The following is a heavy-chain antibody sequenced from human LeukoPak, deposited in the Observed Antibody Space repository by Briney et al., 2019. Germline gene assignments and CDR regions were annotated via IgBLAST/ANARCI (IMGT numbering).Heavy chain of an antibody. CDR2: IYSSWSS. D-gene: IGHD1/OR15-1a*01. CDR1: GGSISSYY. CDR3: ASDEHQLRGFDY. J-gene: IGHJ4*02. Sequence: SVTLSFTCTGAGGSISSYYWNWIRQPAGKGLEWIGRIYSSWSSNYNPSLKSRVTMSVDTSKNQFSLKLSSVSVADAAVYCCASDEHQLRGFDYGGQGTLVTVSS. V-gene: IGHV4-4*07.